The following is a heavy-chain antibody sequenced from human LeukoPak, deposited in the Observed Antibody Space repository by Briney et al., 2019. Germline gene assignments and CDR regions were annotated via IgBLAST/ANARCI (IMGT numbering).Heavy chain of an antibody. J-gene: IGHJ5*02. V-gene: IGHV4-59*08. CDR3: ARAAMGTNWFDP. CDR1: GGSISSYY. D-gene: IGHD5-18*01. Sequence: SDTLSLTCTVSGGSISSYYWSWIRQPPGKGLEWIGYIYYSGSTNYNPSLKSRVTISVDTSKNQFSLKLGSVTAADTAVYYCARAAMGTNWFDPWGQGTLATVSS. CDR2: IYYSGST.